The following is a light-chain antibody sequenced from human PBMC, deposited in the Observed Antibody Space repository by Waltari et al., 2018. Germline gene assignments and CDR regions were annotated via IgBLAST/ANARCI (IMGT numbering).Light chain of an antibody. V-gene: IGLV3-1*01. CDR1: KLGDQY. CDR2: QDT. Sequence: SYDLTQPPSVSASPGQTASIACFGDKLGDQYVSWYQQKPGQSPVLVIYQDTKRPSVIPERFSASNSGTSASLAITGLQAEDEADYYCQSYDRSQRVVFGGGTKLTVL. CDR3: QSYDRSQRVV. J-gene: IGLJ2*01.